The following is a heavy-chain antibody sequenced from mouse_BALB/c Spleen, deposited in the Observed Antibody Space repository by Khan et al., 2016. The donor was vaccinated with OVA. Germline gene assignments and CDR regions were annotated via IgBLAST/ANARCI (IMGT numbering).Heavy chain of an antibody. CDR2: TYPGGGYT. V-gene: IGHV1-63*02. CDR1: GYTFTNYW. CDR3: SRRGAARGTWDYFAC. D-gene: IGHD3-1*01. J-gene: IGHJ2*01. Sequence: QVQLQQSGAELVRPGTSVKMSCKAAGYTFTNYWIGWVKQRPGHGLEWIGDTYPGGGYTNYNEKFKGKATLTADTSSSTAYMQLSGLTSEDSAVYYCSRRGAARGTWDYFACWGQGTTLTVSS.